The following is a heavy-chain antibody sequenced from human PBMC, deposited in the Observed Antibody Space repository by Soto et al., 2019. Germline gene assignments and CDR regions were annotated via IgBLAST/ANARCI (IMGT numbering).Heavy chain of an antibody. CDR3: AIEVWRSNPFDH. CDR2: FDLENGET. D-gene: IGHD6-13*01. CDR1: GYTLTELS. J-gene: IGHJ4*01. Sequence: ASVKVSCKVSGYTLTELSIHWVRQAPGEGLEWMGGFDLENGETIYAQRFQGRVTMTEESSADTPYMELSSLRSEDTAVYYCAIEVWRSNPFDHWVYVPLGTFSS. V-gene: IGHV1-24*01.